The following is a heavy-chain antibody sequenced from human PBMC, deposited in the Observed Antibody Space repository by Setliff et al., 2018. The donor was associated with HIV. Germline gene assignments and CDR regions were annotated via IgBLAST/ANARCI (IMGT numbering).Heavy chain of an antibody. V-gene: IGHV3-74*01. CDR2: INGDGSTT. CDR1: GFTLSSYW. CDR3: ARDSGVATIRKSALDY. J-gene: IGHJ4*02. Sequence: GGSLRLSCAASGFTLSSYWMHWVRQAPGKGLVYVSHINGDGSTTTYADSVKGRFTISRDNAKNTLYLQMNSLRAEDTALYYCARDSGVATIRKSALDYWGQGTLVTVSS. D-gene: IGHD5-12*01.